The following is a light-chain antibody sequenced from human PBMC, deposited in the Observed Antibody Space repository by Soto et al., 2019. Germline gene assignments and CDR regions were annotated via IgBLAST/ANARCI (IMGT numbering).Light chain of an antibody. CDR2: AAS. J-gene: IGKJ4*01. CDR1: QGIRTF. Sequence: DIQLTQSPSFLSASVGDRATITCRASQGIRTFLAWYQQKLGEAPKLLIYAASTLQSGVSLRFSGSGSGTEFTLTISSLQPEDVATYYCQHLNSYPRALAFGGGTKVEI. CDR3: QHLNSYPRALA. V-gene: IGKV1-9*01.